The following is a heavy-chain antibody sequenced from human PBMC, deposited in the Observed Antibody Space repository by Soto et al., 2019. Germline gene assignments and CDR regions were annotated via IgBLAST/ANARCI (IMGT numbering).Heavy chain of an antibody. CDR3: ARGGQLGYCSSTSCYAPFRWFDP. CDR1: GGTFSSYA. CDR2: IIPIFGTA. D-gene: IGHD2-2*01. Sequence: SVKVSCKASGGTFSSYAISWVRQAPGQGLEWMGGIIPIFGTANYAQKFQGRVTITADESTSTAYMELSSLRSEDTAVYYCARGGQLGYCSSTSCYAPFRWFDPWGQGTLVTVSS. V-gene: IGHV1-69*13. J-gene: IGHJ5*02.